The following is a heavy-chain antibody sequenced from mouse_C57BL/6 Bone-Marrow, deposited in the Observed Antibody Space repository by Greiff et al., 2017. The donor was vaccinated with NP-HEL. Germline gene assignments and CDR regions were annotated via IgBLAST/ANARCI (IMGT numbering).Heavy chain of an antibody. CDR2: ISYDGSN. V-gene: IGHV3-6*01. J-gene: IGHJ4*01. CDR3: ARAHFDFYYYAMDY. CDR1: GYSITSGYY. Sequence: ESGPGLVKPSQSLSLTCSVTGYSITSGYYWNWIRQFPGNKLEWMGYISYDGSNNYNPSLKNRISITRDTSKNQFFLKLNSVTTEDTATYYCARAHFDFYYYAMDYWGQGTSVTVSS. D-gene: IGHD2-4*01.